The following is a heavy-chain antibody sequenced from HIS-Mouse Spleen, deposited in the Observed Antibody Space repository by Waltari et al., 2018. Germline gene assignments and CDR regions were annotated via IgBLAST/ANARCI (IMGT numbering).Heavy chain of an antibody. CDR1: GGSLSSSSYS. J-gene: IGHJ2*01. Sequence: QLQLQGSGPGPLKPSETLSRTRTVPGGSLSSSSYSWGWIRQPPGKGLEWIGSIYYSGSTYYNPSLKSRVTISVDTSKNQFSLKLSSVTAADTAVYYCAREIPYSSSWYDWYFDLWGRGTLVTVSS. D-gene: IGHD6-13*01. CDR2: IYYSGST. V-gene: IGHV4-39*07. CDR3: AREIPYSSSWYDWYFDL.